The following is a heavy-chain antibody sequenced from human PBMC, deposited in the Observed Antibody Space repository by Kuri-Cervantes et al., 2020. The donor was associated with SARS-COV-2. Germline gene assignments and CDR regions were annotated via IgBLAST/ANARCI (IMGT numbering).Heavy chain of an antibody. J-gene: IGHJ4*02. CDR1: GFTLSSYE. CDR3: ARVPHNWNYDY. V-gene: IGHV3-48*03. Sequence: LSLTCAASGFTLSSYEMNWVRQAPGKGLEWVSYISSSGNTMYYADSVKGRFTISRDNAKNSMYLQMNSLRAEDTGIYYCARVPHNWNYDYWGQGTLVTVSS. D-gene: IGHD1-7*01. CDR2: ISSSGNTM.